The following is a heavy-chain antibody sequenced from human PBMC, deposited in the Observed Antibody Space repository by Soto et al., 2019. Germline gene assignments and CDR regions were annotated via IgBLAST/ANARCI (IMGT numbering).Heavy chain of an antibody. CDR3: ARIHSSSSSDMDV. CDR1: GGSINLYY. CDR2: VYYNGST. J-gene: IGHJ6*02. D-gene: IGHD6-6*01. V-gene: IGHV4-59*12. Sequence: SETLSLTCTVSGGSINLYYWSWIRQSPGKGLEWIGYVYYNGSTTYNPSLKSRVTISLDTSKNQFSLQLNSVTPEDTAVYYCARIHSSSSSDMDVWGQGTTVTVSS.